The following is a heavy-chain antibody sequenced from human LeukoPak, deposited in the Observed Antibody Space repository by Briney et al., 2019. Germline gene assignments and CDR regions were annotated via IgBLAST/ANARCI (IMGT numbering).Heavy chain of an antibody. CDR1: GYTRTELS. V-gene: IGHV1-24*01. Sequence: ASVKVSCKVSGYTRTELSMHWVRQAPGKGLEWMGGFDPEDGETIYAQKFQGRVTMTEDTSTDTAYMELSSLRSEDTAVYYCATLGYCSGGSCYYFDYCGQRSLVTVSS. J-gene: IGHJ4*02. CDR2: FDPEDGET. CDR3: ATLGYCSGGSCYYFDY. D-gene: IGHD2-15*01.